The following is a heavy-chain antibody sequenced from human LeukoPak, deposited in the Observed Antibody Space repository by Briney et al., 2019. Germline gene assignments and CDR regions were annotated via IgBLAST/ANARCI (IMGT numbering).Heavy chain of an antibody. CDR1: GFTFSNAW. CDR3: TTAQQLVRPDY. D-gene: IGHD6-13*01. CDR2: IKSKTDGGTT. V-gene: IGHV3-15*01. J-gene: IGHJ4*02. Sequence: GGSLRLSCAASGFTFSNAWMSWVRHAPGKGLEWVGRIKSKTDGGTTDYAAPVKGRFTISRDDSKSTLYLQMNSLKTEDTAVYYCTTAQQLVRPDYWGQGTLVTVSS.